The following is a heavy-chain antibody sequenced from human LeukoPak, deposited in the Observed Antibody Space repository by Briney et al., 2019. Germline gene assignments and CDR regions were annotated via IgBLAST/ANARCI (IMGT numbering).Heavy chain of an antibody. CDR2: ISAYNGNT. D-gene: IGHD2-21*02. V-gene: IGHV1-18*01. CDR3: ARGEHIVVVTATGAAFDI. J-gene: IGHJ3*02. CDR1: GYTFTSYG. Sequence: ASVKVSCKASGYTFTSYGISWVRQAPGQGLEWMGWISAYNGNTNYAQKLQGRVTMTTDTSTCTAYMELRSLRSDDTAVYYCARGEHIVVVTATGAAFDIWGQGTMVTVSS.